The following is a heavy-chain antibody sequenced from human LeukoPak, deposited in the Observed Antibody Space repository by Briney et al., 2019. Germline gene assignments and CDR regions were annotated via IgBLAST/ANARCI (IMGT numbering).Heavy chain of an antibody. V-gene: IGHV3-23*01. D-gene: IGHD3-3*01. CDR2: ISGSGGST. CDR1: GFTFSSYA. CDR3: AKADDFWSGYYYFDY. J-gene: IGHJ4*02. Sequence: GGSLRLPCAASGFTFSSYAMSWVRQAPGKGLEWVSAISGSGGSTYYADSVKGRFTISRDNSKNTLYLQMNSLRAEDTAVYYCAKADDFWSGYYYFDYWGQGTLLTVSS.